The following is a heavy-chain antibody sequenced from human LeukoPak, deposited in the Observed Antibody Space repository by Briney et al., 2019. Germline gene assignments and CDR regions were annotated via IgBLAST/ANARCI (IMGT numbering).Heavy chain of an antibody. V-gene: IGHV3-7*05. CDR2: IKQDGSQK. CDR1: GFTFSRNW. D-gene: IGHD4-17*01. CDR3: AREVYGDNYFDY. Sequence: AGSLRLSCAASGFTFSRNWMSWVRQAPGKGPEWVANIKQDGSQKYYVDSVKGRFTISRDNAKMSLYLQMNSLRAEDTAMYYCAREVYGDNYFDYWGQGTLVTVSS. J-gene: IGHJ4*02.